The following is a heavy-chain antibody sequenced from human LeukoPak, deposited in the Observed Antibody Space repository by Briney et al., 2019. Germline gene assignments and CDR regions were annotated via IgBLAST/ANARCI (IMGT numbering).Heavy chain of an antibody. V-gene: IGHV4-59*01. CDR3: ARANTVGATDY. CDR2: IYYSGST. Sequence: PSETLSLTCTVSGGSISSYYWSWIRQPPGKGLEWIGYIYYSGSTNYNLSLKSRVTISVDTSKNQFSLKLSSVTAADTAVYYCARANTVGATDYWGQGTLVTVSS. CDR1: GGSISSYY. D-gene: IGHD1-26*01. J-gene: IGHJ4*02.